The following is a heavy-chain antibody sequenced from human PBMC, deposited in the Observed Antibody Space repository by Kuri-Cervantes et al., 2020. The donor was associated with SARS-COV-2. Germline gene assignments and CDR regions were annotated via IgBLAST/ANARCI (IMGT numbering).Heavy chain of an antibody. CDR2: ISGSDGRT. CDR3: ARDQSITMIVVVNREAFDI. D-gene: IGHD3-22*01. Sequence: GGSRRLSCAASGFTFSSYAMIWVRQAPEKGLEWLSDISGSDGRTSYADSVKSRFTISRDNSKNTLYQQMNSMRAEDTAIYYCARDQSITMIVVVNREAFDIWGQGTMVTVSS. J-gene: IGHJ3*02. V-gene: IGHV3-23*01. CDR1: GFTFSSYA.